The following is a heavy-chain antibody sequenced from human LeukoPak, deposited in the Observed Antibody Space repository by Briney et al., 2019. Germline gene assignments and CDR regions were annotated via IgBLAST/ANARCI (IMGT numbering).Heavy chain of an antibody. CDR1: GGTFSSYA. V-gene: IGHV1-69*13. Sequence: SVKVSCKASGGTFSSYAISWVRQAPGQGLEWMGGIIPIFGTANYAQKFQGRVTITAGESTSTAYMELSSLRSEDTAVYYCARDPSRYQPNIWWFDPWGQGTLVTVSS. D-gene: IGHD2-2*01. CDR3: ARDPSRYQPNIWWFDP. CDR2: IIPIFGTA. J-gene: IGHJ5*02.